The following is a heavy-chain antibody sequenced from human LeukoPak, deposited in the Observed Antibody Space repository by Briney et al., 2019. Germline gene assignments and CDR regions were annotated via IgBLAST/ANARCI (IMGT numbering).Heavy chain of an antibody. V-gene: IGHV6-1*01. CDR3: ARGTRNTFDF. D-gene: IGHD1-1*01. CDR2: TYYRSKWYY. J-gene: IGHJ4*02. Sequence: SQTLSLTCVISGDSVSSNSAAAWNWIRQSPSRGLEWLRRTYYRSKWYYDYAAPVKSRIVIKSDASKNLFSLELNSVTPEDTAVYYCARGTRNTFDFWAQGTLVTVSS. CDR1: GDSVSSNSAAA.